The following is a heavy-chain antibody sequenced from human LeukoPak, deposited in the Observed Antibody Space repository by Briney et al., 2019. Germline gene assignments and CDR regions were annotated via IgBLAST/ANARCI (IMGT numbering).Heavy chain of an antibody. D-gene: IGHD5-24*01. CDR3: VRDGYNQIDY. CDR1: GYTFTNYG. CDR2: INTNTGNP. J-gene: IGHJ4*02. Sequence: ASVTVSCKASGYTFTNYGINWVRQAPGQGLEWMGWINTNTGNPMYAQGFTGRFVFSLDTSVSTAYLQISSLKAEDTAVYYCVRDGYNQIDYWGQGTLVTVSS. V-gene: IGHV7-4-1*02.